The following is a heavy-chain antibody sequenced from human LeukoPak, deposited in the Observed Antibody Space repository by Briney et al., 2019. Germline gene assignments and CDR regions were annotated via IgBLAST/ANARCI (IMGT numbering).Heavy chain of an antibody. V-gene: IGHV3-21*01. CDR1: GFTFSRYS. D-gene: IGHD3-10*01. Sequence: GGSLRLYCAASGFTFSRYSMSGLRQAPGKGLEWVSSISSSSSYIYYADSVKGRFTISRDNAKNSLYLQMNSLRAEDTAVYYCARSGARSEDAFDIGRQGTMVTVSS. CDR3: ARSGARSEDAFDI. J-gene: IGHJ3*02. CDR2: ISSSSSYI.